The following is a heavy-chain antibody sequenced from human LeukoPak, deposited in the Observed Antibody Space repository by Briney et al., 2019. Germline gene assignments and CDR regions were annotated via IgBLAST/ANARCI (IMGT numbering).Heavy chain of an antibody. CDR2: ILPRSGDT. CDR3: ARPPRDLVSAAPFPS. V-gene: IGHV1-2*02. CDR1: GYTFTDYY. D-gene: IGHD2-2*01. J-gene: IGHJ1*01. Sequence: SENVSHKAPGYTFTDYYIQGVRQAPGEGLAGVGWILPRSGDTYYAQRFHDRVAMPTDTSINTAYMELSRLKSDDTAVYFCARPPRDLVSAAPFPSWGQGTLVTVSS.